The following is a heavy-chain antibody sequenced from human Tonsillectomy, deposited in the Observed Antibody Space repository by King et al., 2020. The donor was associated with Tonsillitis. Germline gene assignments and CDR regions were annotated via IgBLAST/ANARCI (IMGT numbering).Heavy chain of an antibody. V-gene: IGHV1-18*01. CDR2: ISSYNGNT. CDR3: ARDRRLDGFDI. CDR1: GYTFTTYG. Sequence: VQLVQSGPEVKKPGASVKVSCKASGYTFTTYGISWVRQAPGQGLEWMGWISSYNGNTKYAQKLQGRVTMTTDTSTSTTYMDLGSLRSDDTAVYYCARDRRLDGFDIWGQGTLVTVSS. J-gene: IGHJ3*02.